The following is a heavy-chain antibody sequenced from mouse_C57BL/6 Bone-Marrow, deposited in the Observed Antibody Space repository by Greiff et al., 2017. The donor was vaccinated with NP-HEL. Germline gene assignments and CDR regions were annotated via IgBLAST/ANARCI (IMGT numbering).Heavy chain of an antibody. Sequence: VQGVESGAELARPGASVKLSCKASGYTFTSYGISWVKQRTGQGLEWIGEIYPRSGNTYYNEKFKGKATLTADKSSSTAYMELRSLTSEDSAVYFCARKGGYYAWFAYWGQGTLVTVSA. CDR2: IYPRSGNT. V-gene: IGHV1-81*01. D-gene: IGHD2-3*01. CDR3: ARKGGYYAWFAY. J-gene: IGHJ3*01. CDR1: GYTFTSYG.